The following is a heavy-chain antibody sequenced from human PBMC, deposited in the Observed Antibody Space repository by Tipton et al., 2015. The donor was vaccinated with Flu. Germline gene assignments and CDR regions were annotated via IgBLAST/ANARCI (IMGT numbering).Heavy chain of an antibody. V-gene: IGHV4-31*03. D-gene: IGHD6-25*01. CDR3: ARAIGCGYYFDY. CDR2: ISYSGST. CDR1: GCSISSGGYY. J-gene: IGHJ4*02. Sequence: LRLSCTVSGCSISSGGYYWSWIRQHPGKGLDWIGYISYSGSTYYNPSLKSRVTISVDTSKNQFSLKQSSVTAADTAVDYWARAIGCGYYFDYWGQGTLVTVS.